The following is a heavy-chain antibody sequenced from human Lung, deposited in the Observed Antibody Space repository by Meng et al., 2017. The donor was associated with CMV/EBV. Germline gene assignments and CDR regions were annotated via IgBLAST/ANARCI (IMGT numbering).Heavy chain of an antibody. V-gene: IGHV1-2*02. J-gene: IGHJ6*02. D-gene: IGHD3-10*01. Sequence: SVXVSXIPSGYSFTGYYIHWVRQAPGQGLEWMGWITPNSGGTNYAQKFQGRVTMTRDTSISTAYMELSRLRSDDTAVYYCSRGPSYYYGMDVWGQGTTVTVSS. CDR3: SRGPSYYYGMDV. CDR1: GYSFTGYY. CDR2: ITPNSGGT.